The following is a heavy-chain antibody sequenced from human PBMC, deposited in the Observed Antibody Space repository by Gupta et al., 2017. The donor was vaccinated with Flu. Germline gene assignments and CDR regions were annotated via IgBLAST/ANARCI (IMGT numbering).Heavy chain of an antibody. CDR2: GST. V-gene: IGHV4-59*01. Sequence: GSTNYNPSLKSRVTISVDTSKNQFSLKLSSVTAADTAVYYCARDKMSCNRMATIGCDYYYGMDVWGQGTTVTVSS. D-gene: IGHD5-12*01. J-gene: IGHJ6*02. CDR3: ARDKMSCNRMATIGCDYYYGMDV.